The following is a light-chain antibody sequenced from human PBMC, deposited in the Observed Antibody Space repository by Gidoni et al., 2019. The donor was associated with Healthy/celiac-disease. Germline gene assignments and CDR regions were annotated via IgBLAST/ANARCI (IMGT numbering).Light chain of an antibody. CDR2: QDS. Sequence: SYERTQQPSVSVSPGQTASITCVGDKLVDKYACWYQQKTGQSPVLVIYQDSKRPSGLPERFSGSNSGNTATLTLSGTQAMDEADYYCQAWDSSTVVFGGGTKLTVL. CDR1: KLVDKY. V-gene: IGLV3-1*01. J-gene: IGLJ2*01. CDR3: QAWDSSTVV.